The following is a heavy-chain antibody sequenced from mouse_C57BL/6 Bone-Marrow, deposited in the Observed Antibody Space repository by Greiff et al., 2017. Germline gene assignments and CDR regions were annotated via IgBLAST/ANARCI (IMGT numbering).Heavy chain of an antibody. CDR1: GYTFTSYW. CDR2: IYPTSGRS. J-gene: IGHJ2*01. CDR3: ARSGPLGRSFDY. V-gene: IGHV1-55*01. D-gene: IGHD4-1*01. Sequence: QVQLQQPGAELVKPGASVKMSCTASGYTFTSYWITWVKQRPGQGLEWIGDIYPTSGRSNSNEKFKSKAILTVDTSSNTAYMQLSSLTSKDAAVFKCARSGPLGRSFDYWCQGTTLTVSS.